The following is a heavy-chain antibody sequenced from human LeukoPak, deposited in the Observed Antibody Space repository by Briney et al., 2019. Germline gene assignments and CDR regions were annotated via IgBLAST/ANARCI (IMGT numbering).Heavy chain of an antibody. J-gene: IGHJ6*03. D-gene: IGHD3-16*01. V-gene: IGHV3-9*01. Sequence: GGSLRLSCTVSGFTFDDYAMHWVRHTPGKGLEWVAGITWNRDNIGYGDSVKGRFTISRDNAKNSLYLQMNSLRDEDTGVYYCAKGLRTGVGPYMGHHYYMDVWGKGATVTVSS. CDR1: GFTFDDYA. CDR3: AKGLRTGVGPYMGHHYYMDV. CDR2: ITWNRDNI.